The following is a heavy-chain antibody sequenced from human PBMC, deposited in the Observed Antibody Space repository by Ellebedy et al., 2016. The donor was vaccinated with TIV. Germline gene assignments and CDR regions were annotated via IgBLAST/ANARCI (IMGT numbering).Heavy chain of an antibody. D-gene: IGHD4-23*01. Sequence: PGGSLRLSCAASGFTFSTYWMSWVRQAPGKGLEWVANLKQDGSEKYYVDSVKGRFTISRENAKNSLFLQMNSLRVEATAVYYCAKAVSRDAFDIWGQGTMVTVSS. CDR3: AKAVSRDAFDI. CDR2: LKQDGSEK. V-gene: IGHV3-7*01. J-gene: IGHJ3*02. CDR1: GFTFSTYW.